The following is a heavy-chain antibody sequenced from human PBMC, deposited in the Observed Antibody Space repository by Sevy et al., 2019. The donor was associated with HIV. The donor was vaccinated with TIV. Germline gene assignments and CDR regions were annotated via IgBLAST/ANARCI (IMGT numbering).Heavy chain of an antibody. D-gene: IGHD3-22*01. CDR3: AKDSSGYYLGVDY. V-gene: IGHV3-30*18. CDR1: GFTFSSYG. J-gene: IGHJ4*02. Sequence: GGSLRLSCAASGFTFSSYGMHWVRQAPGKGLEWVAVLSYDGSNKYYADSVKGRFTISRDNSKNTLYLQMNSLRAEDTAVYYCAKDSSGYYLGVDYWGQGTLVTASS. CDR2: LSYDGSNK.